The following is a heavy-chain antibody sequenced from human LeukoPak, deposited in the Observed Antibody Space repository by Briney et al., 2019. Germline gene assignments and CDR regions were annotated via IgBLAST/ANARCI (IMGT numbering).Heavy chain of an antibody. J-gene: IGHJ4*02. CDR3: AGIGSDDTALDY. Sequence: MPSETLSLTCAVSGYSISSSNWWGWIRQPPGKGLEWIGYIYYSGSTYYNPSLKSRVTMSVDTSKNQFSLKLSSVTAVDTAVYYCAGIGSDDTALDYWGQGTLVTVSS. V-gene: IGHV4-28*01. D-gene: IGHD5-18*01. CDR1: GYSISSSNW. CDR2: IYYSGST.